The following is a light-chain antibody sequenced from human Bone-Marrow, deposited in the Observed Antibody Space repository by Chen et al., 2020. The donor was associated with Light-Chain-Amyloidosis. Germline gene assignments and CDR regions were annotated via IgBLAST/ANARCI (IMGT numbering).Light chain of an antibody. CDR2: AAA. CDR3: QQFNTYPPWT. Sequence: IQVTQSPSSLSASVGDTVTITSRASQDITGSLAWYQQKPGKAPKVLIYAAATLQSGVPSRFSGGVSGTEFTLTISSLQPEDLATYFCQQFNTYPPWTFGQGIKVDLK. CDR1: QDITGS. J-gene: IGKJ1*01. V-gene: IGKV1-9*01.